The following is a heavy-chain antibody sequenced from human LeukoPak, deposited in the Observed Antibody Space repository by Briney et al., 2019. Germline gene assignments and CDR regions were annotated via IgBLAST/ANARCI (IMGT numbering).Heavy chain of an antibody. D-gene: IGHD2-2*01. Sequence: PSETLSLTCAVYGGSFSGYYWSWIRQPPGKGLEWIGEINHSGSTNYNPSLKSRVTISVDTSKTQFSLKLSSVTAADTAVYYCARDGSYRYCSSTSCYGYYYYGMDVWGQGTTVTVSS. V-gene: IGHV4-34*01. CDR1: GGSFSGYY. CDR2: INHSGST. CDR3: ARDGSYRYCSSTSCYGYYYYGMDV. J-gene: IGHJ6*02.